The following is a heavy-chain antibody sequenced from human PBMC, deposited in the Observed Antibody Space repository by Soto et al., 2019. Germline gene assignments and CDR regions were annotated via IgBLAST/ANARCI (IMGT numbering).Heavy chain of an antibody. D-gene: IGHD3-16*01. CDR1: GGSISSRSYY. CDR3: VRAYTEVCSVS. Sequence: SETLFGTCTLSGGSISSRSYYCVWIRQPPGKGLEWIGSIYYSGSTYYNPSLKSRVTISVDTSKNQFSLKLNSVTAADTAVYQSVRAYTEVCSVSWGDGTLVSVSS. CDR2: IYYSGST. J-gene: IGHJ5*01. V-gene: IGHV4-39*01.